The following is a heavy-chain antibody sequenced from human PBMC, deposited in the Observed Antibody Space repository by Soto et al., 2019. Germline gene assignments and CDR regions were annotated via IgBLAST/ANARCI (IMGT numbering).Heavy chain of an antibody. D-gene: IGHD3-22*01. Sequence: GESLKISCKGSGYSFTSYWIGWVRQMPGKGLEWMGIIYPDDSDTRYSPSFQGQVTISADKYISTHYLQWSSLKASDTAMYYCARLRDDSSGYYYVPEAYYYYGMDVWGQGITVTVSS. V-gene: IGHV5-51*01. CDR3: ARLRDDSSGYYYVPEAYYYYGMDV. CDR2: IYPDDSDT. CDR1: GYSFTSYW. J-gene: IGHJ6*02.